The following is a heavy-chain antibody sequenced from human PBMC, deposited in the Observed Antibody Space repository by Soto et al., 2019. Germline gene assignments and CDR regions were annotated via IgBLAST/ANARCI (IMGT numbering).Heavy chain of an antibody. CDR1: GDSINSGGYH. CDR2: IYYSGST. Sequence: SETLSLTCTVSGDSINSGGYHWTWIRQHPGKGLEWIGYIYYSGSTYYNPSLKSRVTMSIDTSKNQFSLRLRSVTAADTAVYYCARDRNGNYFDPWGQGTQVTVSS. J-gene: IGHJ5*02. CDR3: ARDRNGNYFDP. V-gene: IGHV4-31*03. D-gene: IGHD4-4*01.